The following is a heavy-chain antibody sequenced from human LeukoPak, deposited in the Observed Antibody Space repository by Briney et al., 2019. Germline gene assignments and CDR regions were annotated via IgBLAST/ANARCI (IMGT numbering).Heavy chain of an antibody. CDR1: GFSFSSYS. CDR2: ISSSSSTI. J-gene: IGHJ4*02. Sequence: GGSLRLSCAASGFSFSSYSMNWARQSPGKGLEWDSYISSSSSTISYADSVKGRFTISRDNAKNSLYLQMNSLRAEDTAVYYCARDAGYGYDRFDYWGQGTQVTVSS. V-gene: IGHV3-48*01. CDR3: ARDAGYGYDRFDY. D-gene: IGHD5-18*01.